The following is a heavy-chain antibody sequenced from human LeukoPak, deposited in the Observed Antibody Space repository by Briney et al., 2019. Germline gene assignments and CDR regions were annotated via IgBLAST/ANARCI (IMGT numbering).Heavy chain of an antibody. CDR3: ARGRMAGTYVFDS. Sequence: AASVKVSCKASGGTFSSYAISWVRQAPGQGLEWMGGIIPIFGTANYAQKFQGRVTITADESTSTAYMELSSLRSEDTAVYYCARGRMAGTYVFDSWGQGTLVTVSS. V-gene: IGHV1-69*01. CDR1: GGTFSSYA. D-gene: IGHD6-19*01. CDR2: IIPIFGTA. J-gene: IGHJ4*02.